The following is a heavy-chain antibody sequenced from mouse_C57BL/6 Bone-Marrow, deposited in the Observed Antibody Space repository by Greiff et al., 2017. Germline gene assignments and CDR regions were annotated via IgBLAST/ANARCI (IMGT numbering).Heavy chain of an antibody. CDR2: FYPSNDDT. CDR1: GYTFTTYP. D-gene: IGHD2-4*01. CDR3: AMYDYGGYFNY. V-gene: IGHV1-47*01. Sequence: VQLQQSGAELVKPGASVKMSCKASGYTFTTYPIEWMKQNPGNSLEWIGKFYPSNDDTKYNEKFKGKATLTVEKSSSTVYLKLSRLTSDDSAVYYCAMYDYGGYFNYWGQGTTLTFSS. J-gene: IGHJ2*01.